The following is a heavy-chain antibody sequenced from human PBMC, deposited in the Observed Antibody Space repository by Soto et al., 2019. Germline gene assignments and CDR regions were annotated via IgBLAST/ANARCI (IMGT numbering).Heavy chain of an antibody. V-gene: IGHV1-69*13. CDR2: IIPIFGTA. D-gene: IGHD6-13*01. CDR1: GGTFSSYA. J-gene: IGHJ4*02. CDR3: ARDSNSSSWEYYFDY. Sequence: GASVKVSCKASGGTFSSYAISWVRQAPGQGLEWMGGIIPIFGTANYAQKFQGRVTITADESTSTAYMELSSLRSEDTAVYYCARDSNSSSWEYYFDYWGQGTLVTVSS.